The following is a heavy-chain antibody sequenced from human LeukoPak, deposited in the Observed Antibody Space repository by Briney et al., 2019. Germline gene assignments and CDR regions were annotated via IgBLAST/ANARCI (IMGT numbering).Heavy chain of an antibody. D-gene: IGHD6-13*01. J-gene: IGHJ5*02. CDR2: INSNTGNP. V-gene: IGHV7-4-1*02. CDR3: ARAPISSSWYSPGDWFDP. Sequence: ASVKVSCKASGYPFTSYAMNWVRQAPGQGLEWMGWINSNTGNPTYAQGFTGRFVFSLDTSVSTAYLQISSLKAEDTAVYYCARAPISSSWYSPGDWFDPWGQGTLVTLSS. CDR1: GYPFTSYA.